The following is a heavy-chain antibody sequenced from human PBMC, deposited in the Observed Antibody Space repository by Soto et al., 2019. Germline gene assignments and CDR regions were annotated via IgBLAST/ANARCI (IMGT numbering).Heavy chain of an antibody. CDR2: ISYEGSNK. V-gene: IGHV3-30-3*01. Sequence: QVQLVESGGGVVQPGRSLRLSCAASGFTFSSYAMHWVRQAPGKGLEWVAVISYEGSNKYYADSVKGRFTISRDNSKNTLYLQMNSLRAEDTAVYYCARGIVVVPAAPYFDYWGQGTLVTVSS. D-gene: IGHD2-2*01. J-gene: IGHJ4*02. CDR3: ARGIVVVPAAPYFDY. CDR1: GFTFSSYA.